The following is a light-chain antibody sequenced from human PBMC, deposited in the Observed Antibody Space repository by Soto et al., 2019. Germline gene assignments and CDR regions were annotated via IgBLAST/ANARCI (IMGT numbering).Light chain of an antibody. J-gene: IGLJ2*01. CDR2: SNN. CDR3: AAWDDSLSGPVV. Sequence: QSVLTQPPSASGTPGQRVTISCSGSSSNIGSNYVYWYQQLPGTAPKLLIYSNNQRPSGVPDRFSGSKSGTSASLAISGLRSEDEADYYCAAWDDSLSGPVVFGGGTKPPS. CDR1: SSNIGSNY. V-gene: IGLV1-47*02.